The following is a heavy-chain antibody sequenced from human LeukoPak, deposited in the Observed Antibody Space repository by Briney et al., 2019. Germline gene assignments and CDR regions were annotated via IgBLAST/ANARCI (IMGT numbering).Heavy chain of an antibody. CDR3: ARRGGYCSSTSCHVDY. D-gene: IGHD2-2*01. CDR2: INSDGSST. CDR1: GFTFSSYW. V-gene: IGHV3-74*01. J-gene: IGHJ4*02. Sequence: PGGPLRLSCAASGFTFSSYWMHWVRQAPGKGLVWVSRINSDGSSTSYADSVKGRFTISRDNAKNSLYLQMNSLRAEDTAVYYCARRGGYCSSTSCHVDYWGQGTLVTVSS.